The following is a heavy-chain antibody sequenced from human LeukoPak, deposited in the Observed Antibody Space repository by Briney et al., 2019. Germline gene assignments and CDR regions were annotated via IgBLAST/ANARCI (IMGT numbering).Heavy chain of an antibody. CDR2: ISSNGGST. CDR3: ARGGGDPPANAFDI. V-gene: IGHV3-64*01. CDR1: GFTFSSYA. D-gene: IGHD2-21*02. Sequence: TGGSLRLSCAASGFTFSSYAMHWVRQAPGKGLEYVSAISSNGGSTYYANSVKGRFTISRDNSKNTLYLQMGSLRAEDMAVYYCARGGGDPPANAFDIWGQGTMVTVSS. J-gene: IGHJ3*02.